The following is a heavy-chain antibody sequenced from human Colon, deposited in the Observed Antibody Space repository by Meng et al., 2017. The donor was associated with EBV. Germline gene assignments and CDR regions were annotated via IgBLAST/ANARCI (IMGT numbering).Heavy chain of an antibody. D-gene: IGHD2-21*02. J-gene: IGHJ5*02. V-gene: IGHV4-30-2*01. Sequence: QLLLQQSDPGLVQPSQSPSLTCAVSGDSISSGDYSWSWIRQPPGQGLEWIGYIYHGGTTYNTSLKSRVTISVDNSKNQFSLRLTSVAAADTAVYYCARGPYCGGDCYWFDPWGQGTLVTVSS. CDR1: GDSISSGDYS. CDR3: ARGPYCGGDCYWFDP. CDR2: IYHGGTT.